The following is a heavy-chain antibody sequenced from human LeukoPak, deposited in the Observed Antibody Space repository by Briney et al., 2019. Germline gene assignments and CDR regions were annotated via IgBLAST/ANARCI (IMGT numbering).Heavy chain of an antibody. J-gene: IGHJ4*02. CDR3: ARHVYYSSGCDY. V-gene: IGHV4-61*02. CDR1: GGSISSGSYY. CDR2: IYTSGST. Sequence: SETLSLTCTVSGGSISSGSYYWSWVRQPAGKGLEWIGRIYTSGSTNYNPSLKSRVTISVDTSKNQFSLKLRSVTAADTAVYYCARHVYYSSGCDYWGQGTLVTVSS. D-gene: IGHD6-19*01.